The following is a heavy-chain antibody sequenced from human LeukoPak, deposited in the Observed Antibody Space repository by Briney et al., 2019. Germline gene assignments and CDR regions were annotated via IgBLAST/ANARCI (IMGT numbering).Heavy chain of an antibody. D-gene: IGHD3-16*02. CDR3: ARNSYDYIWGNYRTPDY. CDR2: ISTYNGNT. Sequence: ASVKVSCKASGDSFPSYGISWVRQAPGQGLQWMGWISTYNGNTNYAQDFQGRVTMTTDTSTTTAYMELRSLRSDDTAVYYCARNSYDYIWGNYRTPDYWGQGTLVTVSS. CDR1: GDSFPSYG. V-gene: IGHV1-18*04. J-gene: IGHJ4*02.